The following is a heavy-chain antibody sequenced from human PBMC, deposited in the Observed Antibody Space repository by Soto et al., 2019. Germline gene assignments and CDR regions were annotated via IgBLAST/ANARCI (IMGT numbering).Heavy chain of an antibody. V-gene: IGHV1-8*01. D-gene: IGHD1-1*01. J-gene: IGHJ4*02. CDR1: GYTFTSYD. CDR2: MNPNTGNS. CDR3: ARRAETNGWNGFGADKYYFDF. Sequence: QVQLVQSGAEVRKPGASVKVSCEASGYTFTSYDIYWVRQATGQGLEWMGWMNPNTGNSAYAQKFQGRVTVTSDTSINTVHMELSSLRSDDTAVYYCARRAETNGWNGFGADKYYFDFWGQGTLVTVSS.